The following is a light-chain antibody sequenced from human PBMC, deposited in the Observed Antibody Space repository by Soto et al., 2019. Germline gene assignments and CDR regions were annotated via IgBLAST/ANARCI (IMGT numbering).Light chain of an antibody. CDR2: SSN. CDR1: NSNIGSNT. V-gene: IGLV1-44*01. Sequence: QSVLTQPPSASGTPGQRVTISCSGSNSNIGSNTVNWYQQFPGAAPKLLVYSSNLRPSGVPDRFSGSKSGTSASLAISGLQSEDESDYYCFLSYSGARPVVFGGGTKLTVL. CDR3: FLSYSGARPVV. J-gene: IGLJ2*01.